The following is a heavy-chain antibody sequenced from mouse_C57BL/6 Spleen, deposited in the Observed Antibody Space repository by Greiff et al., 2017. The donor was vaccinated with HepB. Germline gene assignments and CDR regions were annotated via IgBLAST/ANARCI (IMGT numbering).Heavy chain of an antibody. D-gene: IGHD1-1*01. Sequence: QVQLKQPGAELVRPGSSVKLSCKASGYTFTSYWMHWVKQRPIQGLEWIGNIDPSDSETHYNQKFKDKATLTVDKSSSTAYMQLSSLTSEDSAVYYCARYYATYAMDYWGQGTSVTVSS. CDR1: GYTFTSYW. CDR3: ARYYATYAMDY. J-gene: IGHJ4*01. CDR2: IDPSDSET. V-gene: IGHV1-52*01.